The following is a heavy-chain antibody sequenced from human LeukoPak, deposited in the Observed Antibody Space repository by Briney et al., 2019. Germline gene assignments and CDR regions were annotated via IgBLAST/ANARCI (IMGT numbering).Heavy chain of an antibody. D-gene: IGHD2-8*01. J-gene: IGHJ1*01. CDR1: GFTFNDYY. V-gene: IGHV3-11*01. CDR3: ARDYCTNGVCYTFAEYFQH. CDR2: ISSSGSTI. Sequence: GGSLRLSCAASGFTFNDYYMSWIRQAPGKGLEWVSYISSSGSTIYYADSVKGRFTISRDNAKNSLYLQMNSLRAEDTAVYYCARDYCTNGVCYTFAEYFQHWGQGTLVTVSS.